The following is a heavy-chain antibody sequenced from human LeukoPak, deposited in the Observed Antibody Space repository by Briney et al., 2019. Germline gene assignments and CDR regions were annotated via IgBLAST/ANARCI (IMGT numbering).Heavy chain of an antibody. D-gene: IGHD6-13*01. CDR3: ARDQTIAAADSFDY. CDR1: GFTVSSNY. Sequence: GGSLRLSCAASGFTVSSNYMSWVRQAPGKGLEWVSVIYSGGSTYYADSVKGRFTISRDNSKNTLYLQMNSLRAEDTAVYYCARDQTIAAADSFDYWGQGTLVTVSS. V-gene: IGHV3-66*01. J-gene: IGHJ4*02. CDR2: IYSGGST.